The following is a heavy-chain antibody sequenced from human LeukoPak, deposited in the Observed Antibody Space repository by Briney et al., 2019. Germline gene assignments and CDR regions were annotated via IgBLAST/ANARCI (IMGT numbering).Heavy chain of an antibody. Sequence: ASVKVSCKASGYTFTSYYMHWVRQAPGQGLEWMGIINPSGGSTSYAQKFQGRVTMTRDMSTSTVYVELSSLRSEDTAVYYCAREGGRYSSSWYSFDPWGQGTLVTVSS. CDR3: AREGGRYSSSWYSFDP. CDR1: GYTFTSYY. CDR2: INPSGGST. D-gene: IGHD6-13*01. J-gene: IGHJ5*02. V-gene: IGHV1-46*01.